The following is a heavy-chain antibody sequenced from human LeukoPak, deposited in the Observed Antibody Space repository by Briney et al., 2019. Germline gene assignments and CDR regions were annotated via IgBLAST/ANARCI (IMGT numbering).Heavy chain of an antibody. Sequence: PETLSLTCTVSGDFLSSSSYYGGRSRKSPNKGLPGIGRICYSGSTFYNASFESRVTMSVDTSKNQFSLKLSSVTAADTAVYYCARLCQVTTCAKFEYWGQGILVTVSS. CDR3: ARLCQVTTCAKFEY. V-gene: IGHV4-39*01. CDR2: ICYSGST. J-gene: IGHJ4*02. CDR1: GDFLSSSSYY. D-gene: IGHD4-17*01.